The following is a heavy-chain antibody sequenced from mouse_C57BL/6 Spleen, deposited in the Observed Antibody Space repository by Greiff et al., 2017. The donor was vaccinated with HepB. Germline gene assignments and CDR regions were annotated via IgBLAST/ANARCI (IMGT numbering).Heavy chain of an antibody. V-gene: IGHV5-4*01. CDR1: GFTFSSYA. CDR3: ARDRSSGWDY. D-gene: IGHD3-2*02. Sequence: EVHLVESGGGLVKPGGSLKLSCAASGFTFSSYAMSWVRQTPEKRLEWVATISDGGSYTYYPDNVKGRFTISRDNAKNNLYLQMSHLKSEDTAMYYCARDRSSGWDYWGQGTTLTVSS. CDR2: ISDGGSYT. J-gene: IGHJ2*01.